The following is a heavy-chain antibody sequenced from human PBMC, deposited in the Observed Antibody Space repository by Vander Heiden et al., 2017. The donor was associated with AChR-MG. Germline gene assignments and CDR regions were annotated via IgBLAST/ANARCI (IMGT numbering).Heavy chain of an antibody. CDR1: GFPFSDYS. V-gene: IGHV3-48*01. J-gene: IGHJ4*02. Sequence: EVQLVESGGGLVQPGGSLRLSCVTSGFPFSDYSMNWVRQGPGKGLEWISYINSDSSTIYYAESVKGRFTISRDNAKKSLSLQMNSLRLEDTAVYYCTRDRLPSSAWYWSHWGQGTLVTVSS. CDR2: INSDSSTI. CDR3: TRDRLPSSAWYWSH. D-gene: IGHD6-13*01.